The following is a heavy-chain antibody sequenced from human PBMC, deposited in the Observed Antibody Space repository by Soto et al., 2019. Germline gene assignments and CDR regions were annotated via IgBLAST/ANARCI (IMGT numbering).Heavy chain of an antibody. CDR2: IHYSGTT. Sequence: SETLSLTCTVSGGSMRNYFWTWIRQPPGKGLEWIGYIHYSGTTSFFPSYNPSLRSRVTISEDTSKNQFSLKLLSVTTADTAVYFCAAGEASSRNLAPYYLDFWGQGTLVTVSS. V-gene: IGHV4-59*01. D-gene: IGHD6-13*01. J-gene: IGHJ4*02. CDR3: AAGEASSRNLAPYYLDF. CDR1: GGSMRNYF.